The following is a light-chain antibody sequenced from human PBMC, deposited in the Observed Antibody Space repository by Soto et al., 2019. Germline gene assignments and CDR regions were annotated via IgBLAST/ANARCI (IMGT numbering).Light chain of an antibody. J-gene: IGLJ2*01. V-gene: IGLV1-44*01. CDR2: CND. CDR3: AAWDDNLNGPV. CDR1: TSNIESNT. Sequence: QSVLTQPPSASGTPGQRVTISCSGSTSNIESNTVNWYQQLPRTAPKLLIYCNDQRPSGVPDRFSGSKSGTSASLAISGLQSEDEADYYCAAWDDNLNGPVFGGGTKLTVL.